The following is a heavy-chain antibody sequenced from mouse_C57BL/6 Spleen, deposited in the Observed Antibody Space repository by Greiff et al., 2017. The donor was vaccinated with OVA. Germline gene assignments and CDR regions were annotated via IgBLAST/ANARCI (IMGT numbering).Heavy chain of an antibody. Sequence: EVQVVESGGGLVKPGGSLKLSCAASGFTFSDYGMHWVRQAPEKGLEWVAYISSGSSTIYYADTVKGRFTISRDNAKNTLFLQMTSLRSEDTAMYYWARMGLLRDWYFDVWGTGTTVTVSS. CDR3: ARMGLLRDWYFDV. V-gene: IGHV5-17*01. CDR1: GFTFSDYG. D-gene: IGHD1-1*01. CDR2: ISSGSSTI. J-gene: IGHJ1*03.